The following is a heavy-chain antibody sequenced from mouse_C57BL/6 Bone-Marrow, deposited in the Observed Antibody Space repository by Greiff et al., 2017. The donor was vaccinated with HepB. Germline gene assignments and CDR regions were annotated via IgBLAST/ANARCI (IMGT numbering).Heavy chain of an antibody. CDR2: ISYSGST. D-gene: IGHD1-1*02. CDR1: GYSITSGYD. V-gene: IGHV3-1*01. CDR3: ARVRYGGDYFDY. J-gene: IGHJ2*01. Sequence: EVKLQESGPGMVKPSQSLSLTCTVTGYSITSGYDWHWIRHFPGNKLEWMGYISYSGSTNYNPSLKSRISITHDTSKNHFFLKLNSVTTEDTATYYCARVRYGGDYFDYWGQGTTLTVSS.